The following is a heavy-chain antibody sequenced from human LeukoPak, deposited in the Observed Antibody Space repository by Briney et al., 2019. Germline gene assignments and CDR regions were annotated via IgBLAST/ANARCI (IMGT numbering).Heavy chain of an antibody. CDR1: GFTFSSYW. J-gene: IGHJ4*02. CDR3: ARMRGPEDAFTYYYDSSGQGLDY. D-gene: IGHD3-22*01. CDR2: INSDGSST. V-gene: IGHV3-74*01. Sequence: PRGSLRLSCAASGFTFSSYWMHWVRQAPGKGLVWVSRINSDGSSTSYADSVKGRFTISRDNAKNTLYLQMNSLRAEDTAVYYCARMRGPEDAFTYYYDSSGQGLDYWGQGTLVTVSS.